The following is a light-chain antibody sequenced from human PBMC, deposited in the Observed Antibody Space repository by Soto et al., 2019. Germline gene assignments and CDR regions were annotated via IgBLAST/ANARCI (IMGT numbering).Light chain of an antibody. CDR2: GAS. CDR1: ERIYSAY. V-gene: IGKV3-15*01. J-gene: IGKJ1*01. CDR3: QHYNDRPPWT. Sequence: EVVLTQSPGTLSLSRGERATLSCRASERIYSAYLAWFQQKPGRAPRLLIFGASTRATDIPARFSGSGSGTEFTLTISTLQSEDFAVYYCQHYNDRPPWTFGQGTKVDIK.